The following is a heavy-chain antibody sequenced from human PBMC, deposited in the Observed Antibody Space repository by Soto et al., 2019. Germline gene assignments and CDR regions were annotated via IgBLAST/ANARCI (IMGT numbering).Heavy chain of an antibody. D-gene: IGHD2-2*01. CDR2: IYYSGST. Sequence: QVQLQESGPGLVKPSQTLSLTCTVSGDSISSGDYYWSWIRQPPGKGLEWIGYIYYSGSTYYNPSLKCLVTISVDTSTNQFSLKLSSVTAADTAVYYCARAIVLVPFFFGYYGMDVWGQGTTVTVSS. J-gene: IGHJ6*02. V-gene: IGHV4-30-4*01. CDR1: GDSISSGDYY. CDR3: ARAIVLVPFFFGYYGMDV.